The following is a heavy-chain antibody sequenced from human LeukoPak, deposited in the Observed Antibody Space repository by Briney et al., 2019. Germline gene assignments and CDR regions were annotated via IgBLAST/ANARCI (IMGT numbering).Heavy chain of an antibody. D-gene: IGHD2-2*01. CDR2: IYPGDSDT. Sequence: ESLKISCKGSGYSFTSYWIGWVRQMPGKGLEWMGIIYPGDSDTRYSPSFQGQVTISADKSISTAYLQWSSLKASDTAMYYCASRQGYCSSTSCPGWWFDPWGQGTLVTVSS. V-gene: IGHV5-51*01. CDR1: GYSFTSYW. J-gene: IGHJ5*02. CDR3: ASRQGYCSSTSCPGWWFDP.